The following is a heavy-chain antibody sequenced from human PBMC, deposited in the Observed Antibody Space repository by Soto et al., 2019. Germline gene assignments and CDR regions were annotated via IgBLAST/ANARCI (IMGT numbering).Heavy chain of an antibody. CDR2: IYYSGST. Sequence: SETLSLTSTVSGGSISSYYWSWIRQPPGKGLEWIGYIYYSGSTNYNPSLKSRVTISADTSKNQFSLKLSSVTAADTAVYYCARDGVTAIRYDCWGQGTLVTVSS. J-gene: IGHJ4*02. V-gene: IGHV4-59*01. CDR1: GGSISSYY. D-gene: IGHD2-21*02. CDR3: ARDGVTAIRYDC.